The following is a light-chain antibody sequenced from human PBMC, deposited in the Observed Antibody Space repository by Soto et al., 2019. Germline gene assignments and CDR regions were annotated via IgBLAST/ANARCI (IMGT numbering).Light chain of an antibody. CDR2: EAR. CDR1: STDFVSYNR. V-gene: IGLV2-18*01. Sequence: QSALTQPPSVSGSPGQTITISCTGTSTDFVSYNRVSWSQQPPGTVPCLIIYEARKRPSGVPDRFSGSKSGNTASLTISGLQAADEADYYCSLYTSENTYVFGTGTKVTVL. CDR3: SLYTSENTYV. J-gene: IGLJ1*01.